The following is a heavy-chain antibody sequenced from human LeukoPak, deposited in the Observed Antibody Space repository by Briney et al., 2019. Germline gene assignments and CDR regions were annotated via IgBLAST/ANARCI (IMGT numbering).Heavy chain of an antibody. J-gene: IGHJ4*02. CDR1: GFTFSSYA. D-gene: IGHD3-3*01. Sequence: GGSLRLSCAASGFTFSSYAMSWVRQAPGKGLKWVSSISGSGGSTYYADSVKRRFIISRDNSKNTLFLQMNSLRAEDTAIYYCAKDPRVGSRVATPCYWGQGTLVTVSS. V-gene: IGHV3-23*01. CDR2: ISGSGGST. CDR3: AKDPRVGSRVATPCY.